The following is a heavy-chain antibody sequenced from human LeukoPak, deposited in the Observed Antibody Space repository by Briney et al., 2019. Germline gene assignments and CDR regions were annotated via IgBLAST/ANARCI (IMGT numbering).Heavy chain of an antibody. V-gene: IGHV1-69*13. CDR2: IIPIFGTA. CDR1: GGTFSSYA. D-gene: IGHD1-26*01. Sequence: SVKVSCKASGGTFSSYAISWVRQAPGQGLEWMGGIIPIFGTANYAQKFQGRVTITADESTSTAYMELGSLRSEDTAVYYCARDMVVSGSLTGAFDIWGQGTMVTVSS. J-gene: IGHJ3*02. CDR3: ARDMVVSGSLTGAFDI.